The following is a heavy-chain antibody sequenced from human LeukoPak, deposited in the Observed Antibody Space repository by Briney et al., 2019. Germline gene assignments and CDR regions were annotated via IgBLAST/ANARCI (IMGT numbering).Heavy chain of an antibody. CDR3: ARNDWYFDL. V-gene: IGHV4-61*02. D-gene: IGHD1-1*01. CDR1: GGSISSGSYY. J-gene: IGHJ2*01. CDR2: IYTSGST. Sequence: SETLSLTCTVSGGSISSGSYYWSWIRQPAGKGLEWIGRIYTSGSTNYNPSLKSRVTISVDTSKNQFSLKLSSVTAADTAVYYCARNDWYFDLWGRGTLVTVSS.